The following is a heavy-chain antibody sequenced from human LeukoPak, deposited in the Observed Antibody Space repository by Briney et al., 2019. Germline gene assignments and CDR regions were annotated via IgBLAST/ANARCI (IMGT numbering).Heavy chain of an antibody. D-gene: IGHD3-16*01. J-gene: IGHJ5*02. CDR2: IYWNDDK. CDR1: GFSLSTRGVG. V-gene: IGHV2-5*01. CDR3: AHRAGYDYVWGPNWFDP. Sequence: SGPTLVNPTQTLTLTCTFSGFSLSTRGVGVGWIRQPPGKALEWLALIYWNDDKRYSPSLKSRLTITKDTSKNQVVLTMTNMDPVDTATYYCAHRAGYDYVWGPNWFDPWGQGTLVTVSS.